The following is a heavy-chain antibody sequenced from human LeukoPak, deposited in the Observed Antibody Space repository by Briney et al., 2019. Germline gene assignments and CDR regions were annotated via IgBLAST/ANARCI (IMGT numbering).Heavy chain of an antibody. Sequence: GGSLRLSCAASGFTFSSYSMNWVRQAPGKGLEWVSSISSSSSYIYYADSVKGRFTISRDNAKNSLYLQMNSLRAEDTAVYYCARDTVVVPAAIGHYYYGMDVRGQGTTVTVSS. CDR2: ISSSSSYI. CDR3: ARDTVVVPAAIGHYYYGMDV. J-gene: IGHJ6*02. V-gene: IGHV3-21*01. CDR1: GFTFSSYS. D-gene: IGHD2-2*02.